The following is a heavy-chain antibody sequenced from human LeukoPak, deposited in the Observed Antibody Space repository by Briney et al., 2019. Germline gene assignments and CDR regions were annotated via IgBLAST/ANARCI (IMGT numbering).Heavy chain of an antibody. CDR1: GFTFSSYS. D-gene: IGHD3-10*01. Sequence: GGSLRLSCAASGFTFSSYSMNWVRQAPGKGLEWVSYISSGGGTIYYADSVQGRFTISRDNAKNSLYLQMNSLRAEDTAVYYCARAGGSGRYYMDVWGKGTTVTVSS. CDR3: ARAGGSGRYYMDV. CDR2: ISSGGGTI. J-gene: IGHJ6*03. V-gene: IGHV3-48*04.